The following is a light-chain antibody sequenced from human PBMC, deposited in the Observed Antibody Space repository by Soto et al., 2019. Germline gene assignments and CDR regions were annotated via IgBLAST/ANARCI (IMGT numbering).Light chain of an antibody. CDR3: SSYTSSSTLLDV. Sequence: QSALTQPASVSGSPGQSITISCTGTSSDVGGYNYVSWYQQHPGKAPKLMIYDVSNRPSGVSNRFSGSKSGNTASLTISGVQAEDEDDYYCSSYTSSSTLLDVFGTGTKVTVL. J-gene: IGLJ1*01. CDR2: DVS. V-gene: IGLV2-14*01. CDR1: SSDVGGYNY.